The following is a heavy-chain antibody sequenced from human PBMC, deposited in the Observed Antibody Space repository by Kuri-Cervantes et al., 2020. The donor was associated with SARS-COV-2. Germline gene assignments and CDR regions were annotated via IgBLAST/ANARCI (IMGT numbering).Heavy chain of an antibody. Sequence: GESLKISCAASGFTFDAFWMSWVRQAPGKGLEWVANIKQDGSEKYYVDSVKGRFTISRDNAKNSLYLQMNSLRAEDTAVYYCARIPGYSSGWLAFDIWGQGTMVTVSS. CDR2: IKQDGSEK. CDR1: GFTFDAFW. J-gene: IGHJ3*02. CDR3: ARIPGYSSGWLAFDI. V-gene: IGHV3-7*04. D-gene: IGHD6-19*01.